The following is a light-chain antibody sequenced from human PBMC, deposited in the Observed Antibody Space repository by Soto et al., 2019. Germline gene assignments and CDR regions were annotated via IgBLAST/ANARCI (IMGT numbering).Light chain of an antibody. V-gene: IGKV1-39*01. CDR3: QRHYGTPA. CDR2: ATS. J-gene: IGKJ5*01. Sequence: DIQMTQSPSSLSASVGDTVIITCRSSQTISSPLSWYQQKPGQVPEVLIYATSRLQSGVPSRFSGSRSGTDYIPTISGLQPEDFANYYCQRHYGTPALGQGTRLEIK. CDR1: QTISSP.